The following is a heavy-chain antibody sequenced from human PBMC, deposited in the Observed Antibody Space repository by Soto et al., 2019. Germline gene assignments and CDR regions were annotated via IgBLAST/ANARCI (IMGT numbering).Heavy chain of an antibody. CDR3: VRDMQLSRRES. J-gene: IGHJ5*02. Sequence: PGGSLRLSCAASGLTFRSYWMHWVRQAPGKGLVWVSRINTDGSVAMYVDSVKGRFTISRDNAKNTLYLHMNSLRAEDTAVYYCVRDMQLSRRESWGQGTLVTVSS. CDR1: GLTFRSYW. D-gene: IGHD2-2*01. CDR2: INTDGSVA. V-gene: IGHV3-74*03.